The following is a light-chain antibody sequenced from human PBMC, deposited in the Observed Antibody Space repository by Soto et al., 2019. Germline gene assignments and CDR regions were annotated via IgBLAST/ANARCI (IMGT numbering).Light chain of an antibody. V-gene: IGLV1-51*01. CDR1: SSNIGNNY. Sequence: QSVLTQPPSVSAAPGQKVTISCSGSSSNIGNNYVSWYQQLPGTAPKLLIYDNNNRPSGIPDRFSGSKSGTSATLGITGPQTGDEADYYCGTWDSSLSAGYVFGTGTKVTVL. CDR2: DNN. J-gene: IGLJ1*01. CDR3: GTWDSSLSAGYV.